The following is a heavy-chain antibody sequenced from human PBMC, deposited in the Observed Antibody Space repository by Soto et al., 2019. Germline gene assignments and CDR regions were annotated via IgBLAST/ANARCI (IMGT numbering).Heavy chain of an antibody. J-gene: IGHJ4*02. D-gene: IGHD1-26*01. CDR2: FSGSADKT. Sequence: EVQLLESGGGLVQPGGSLRLSCAASGFTFSSCAMGWVRQTPGKGLAWVSAFSGSADKTFYADSVKGRSTISRDNSKNTGYLQMNILMAEDTAIYYCTKATGVAYYVTDNWGQGTLVTVSS. CDR3: TKATGVAYYVTDN. V-gene: IGHV3-23*01. CDR1: GFTFSSCA.